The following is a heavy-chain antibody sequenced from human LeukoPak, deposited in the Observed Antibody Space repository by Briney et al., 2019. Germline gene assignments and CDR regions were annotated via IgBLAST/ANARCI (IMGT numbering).Heavy chain of an antibody. Sequence: SETLSLTCAVHGGSFSGYYWSWIRQPPGKGLEWIGEINHSGSTNYNPSLKSRVTISVDTSKNQFSLKLSSVTAADTAVYYCARGKRGYSSSWYDHWGQGTLVTVSS. CDR1: GGSFSGYY. CDR2: INHSGST. V-gene: IGHV4-34*01. J-gene: IGHJ5*02. D-gene: IGHD6-13*01. CDR3: ARGKRGYSSSWYDH.